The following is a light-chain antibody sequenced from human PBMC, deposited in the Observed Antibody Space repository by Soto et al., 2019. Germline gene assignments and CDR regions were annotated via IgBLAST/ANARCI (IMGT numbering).Light chain of an antibody. CDR3: SSYAGSNNFV. CDR1: SXDIGAYFY. J-gene: IGLJ1*01. V-gene: IGLV2-8*01. CDR2: EVS. Sequence: QSVLTQPPSASGSPGQSVTISCTGNSXDIGAYFYVSWYQEHPVKSPKLMISEVSRRPSGVPERFSGSKSGNTASLTVSGLQADDEAHYYCSSYAGSNNFVLGTGTKVTVL.